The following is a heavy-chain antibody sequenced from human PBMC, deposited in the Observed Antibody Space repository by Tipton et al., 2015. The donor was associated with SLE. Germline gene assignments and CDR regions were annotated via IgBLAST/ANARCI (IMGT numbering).Heavy chain of an antibody. J-gene: IGHJ4*02. CDR3: ARDGPGGY. CDR2: IYTSGST. V-gene: IGHV4-61*09. CDR1: GGSISSGSYY. D-gene: IGHD3-16*01. Sequence: TLSLTCTVSGGSISSGSYYWSWIRQPAGKGLEWIGHIYTSGSTNYNPSLKSRVTISVDTSKNQFSLKLSSVTAADTAVYYCARDGPGGYWGQGTLVTVSS.